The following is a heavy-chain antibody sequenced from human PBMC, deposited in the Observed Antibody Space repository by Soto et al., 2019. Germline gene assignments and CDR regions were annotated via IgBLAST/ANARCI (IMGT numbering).Heavy chain of an antibody. CDR3: ARAWHSIDYGGKWSDY. J-gene: IGHJ4*02. Sequence: ASVKVSCKASGYTFTSYGISWVRQAPGQGLEWMGWISAYNGNTNYAQKLQGRVTMTTDTSTSTAYMELRSLRSDDTAVYYCARAWHSIDYGGKWSDYWGQGTLVTVSS. D-gene: IGHD4-17*01. CDR2: ISAYNGNT. CDR1: GYTFTSYG. V-gene: IGHV1-18*01.